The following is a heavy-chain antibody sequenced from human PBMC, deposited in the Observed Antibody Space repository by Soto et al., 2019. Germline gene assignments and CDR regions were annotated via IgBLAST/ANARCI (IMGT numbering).Heavy chain of an antibody. D-gene: IGHD6-13*01. V-gene: IGHV1-3*01. CDR3: ARGIAPCHFDT. J-gene: IGHJ4*02. Sequence: ASVKVSCKASGDTFTSYAIHWVRQAPGQRLEWMGWINAGNGNTKYSQKFQGRVTITRDTSASTAYMELSSLRSEDTAVYYCARGIAPCHFDTWGQGTLVTVSS. CDR2: INAGNGNT. CDR1: GDTFTSYA.